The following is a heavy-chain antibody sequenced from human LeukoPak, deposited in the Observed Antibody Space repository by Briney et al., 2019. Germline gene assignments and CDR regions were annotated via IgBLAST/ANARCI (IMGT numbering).Heavy chain of an antibody. CDR1: GFTFSDYY. J-gene: IGHJ3*02. Sequence: GGSLRLSCAASGFTFSDYYMSWVRQAPGKGLEWVSYIGSSGRTIYYADSVKGRFTISRDNAKNSLYLQMNSLRAEDTAVYYCARDGKAVAVAFDIWGQGTMVTVSS. V-gene: IGHV3-11*04. CDR3: ARDGKAVAVAFDI. D-gene: IGHD6-19*01. CDR2: IGSSGRTI.